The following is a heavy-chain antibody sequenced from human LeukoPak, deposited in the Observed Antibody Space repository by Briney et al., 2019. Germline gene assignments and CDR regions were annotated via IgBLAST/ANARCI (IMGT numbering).Heavy chain of an antibody. D-gene: IGHD3-10*01. CDR1: GGSISSSNW. CDR2: IYHSGST. V-gene: IGHV4-4*02. CDR3: ARARYTGSGSPQGAFDI. J-gene: IGHJ3*02. Sequence: SETLFLTCAVSGGSISSSNWWSWVRQPPGKGLEWIGEIYHSGSTNYNPSLKSRVTISVDKSKNQFSLKLSSVTAADTAVYYCARARYTGSGSPQGAFDIWGQGTMVTVSS.